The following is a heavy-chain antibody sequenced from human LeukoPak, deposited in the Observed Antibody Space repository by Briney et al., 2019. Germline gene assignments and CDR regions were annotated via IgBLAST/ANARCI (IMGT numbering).Heavy chain of an antibody. D-gene: IGHD3-22*01. CDR3: AIMHPYYDGNGYWVQ. CDR2: ISVSGAST. V-gene: IGHV3-23*01. CDR1: GFTFSSYA. Sequence: PGESLRLSCAASGFTFSSYAMSWVRQAPGKGLEWVADISVSGASTSNADPVKGRFTISRDNPRNTLYLQMNSLRAEDTALYYCAIMHPYYDGNGYWVQWGQGTLVTVSS. J-gene: IGHJ4*02.